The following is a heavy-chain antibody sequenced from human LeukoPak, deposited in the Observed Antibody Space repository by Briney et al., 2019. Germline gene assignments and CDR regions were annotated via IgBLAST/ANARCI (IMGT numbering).Heavy chain of an antibody. CDR1: GFTFSHSA. V-gene: IGHV3-23*01. CDR3: ARDLSDGDYLDAFDI. D-gene: IGHD4-17*01. Sequence: GGSLRLSCAASGFTFSHSAMSWVRQAPGKGLEWVSNISGGDISTYYADSVKGRFTISRDNSKNTLYLQMNSLRAEDTAVYYCARDLSDGDYLDAFDIWGQGTMVTVSS. J-gene: IGHJ3*02. CDR2: ISGGDIST.